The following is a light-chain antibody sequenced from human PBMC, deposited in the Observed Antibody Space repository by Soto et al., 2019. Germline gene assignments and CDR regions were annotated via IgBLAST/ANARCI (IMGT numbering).Light chain of an antibody. J-gene: IGLJ2*01. V-gene: IGLV2-8*01. CDR2: EVS. CDR1: SSDVGGYNY. CDR3: SSYGGSTTVV. Sequence: QSALTQPPSASGSPGQSVTISCTGSSSDVGGYNYVSWYQQHPGKAPKLMIYEVSKRPSGVPDRPSGSKSGNPASLTVSGLQAEQGADYYCSSYGGSTTVVFGGGTKLTVL.